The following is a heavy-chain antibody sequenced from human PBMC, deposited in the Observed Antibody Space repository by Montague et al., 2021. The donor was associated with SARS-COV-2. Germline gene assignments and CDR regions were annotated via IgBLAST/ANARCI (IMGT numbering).Heavy chain of an antibody. CDR1: GGSISSSNW. D-gene: IGHD3-10*01. CDR3: ASRGAGWFGSNPERFDY. J-gene: IGHJ4*02. Sequence: SETLSLTCAVSGGSISSSNWWSWVRQPPGKGLEWIGEIYHSGRANYNPSLKRRVTISVDESKNPFSLKLRFVTAADTAVYYGASRGAGWFGSNPERFDYWGQGTLVTVSS. CDR2: IYHSGRA. V-gene: IGHV4-4*02.